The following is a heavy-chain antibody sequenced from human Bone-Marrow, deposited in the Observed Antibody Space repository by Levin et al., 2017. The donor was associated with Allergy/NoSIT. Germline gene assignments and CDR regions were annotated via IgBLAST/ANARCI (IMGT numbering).Heavy chain of an antibody. CDR1: GYSFTSYD. CDR2: MNPDSGNT. D-gene: IGHD3-10*01. CDR3: ARAGGTREFGY. J-gene: IGHJ4*02. Sequence: ASVKVSCKASGYSFTSYDIIWVRQAAGQGLEWMGWMNPDSGNTGYTQKFQGRVTMTRNTSITTAYMELSSLRSEDMAVYYCARAGGTREFGYWGQGTLVSVSS. V-gene: IGHV1-8*01.